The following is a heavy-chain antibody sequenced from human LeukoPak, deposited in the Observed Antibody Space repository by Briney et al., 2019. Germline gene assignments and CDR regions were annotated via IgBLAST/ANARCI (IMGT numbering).Heavy chain of an antibody. CDR3: VRDLPNYYDSSTHYHGGL. CDR1: GFTFSNYE. J-gene: IGHJ4*02. Sequence: PGGSLRLSCAASGFTFSNYEMNWVRQAPGKGLEWLSYISSSGSTIYADSVKGRFTISRDNAKNSLYLQMNSLRAEDTAVYYCVRDLPNYYDSSTHYHGGLWGQGTLVTVSS. D-gene: IGHD3-22*01. CDR2: ISSSGSTI. V-gene: IGHV3-48*03.